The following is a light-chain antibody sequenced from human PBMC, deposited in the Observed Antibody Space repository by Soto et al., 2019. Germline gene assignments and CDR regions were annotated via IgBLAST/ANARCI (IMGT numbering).Light chain of an antibody. CDR3: QQRSNWSRT. CDR2: DAS. J-gene: IGKJ2*01. V-gene: IGKV3-11*01. CDR1: QSVSSY. Sequence: EIVLTQSPATLSLSPGERATLSCRASQSVSSYLAWYQHKPGQAPRLLIYDASNRATGIPARFCGSVSGTDFTLTISSLEPEDFAVYYCQQRSNWSRTFGQGTKLEIK.